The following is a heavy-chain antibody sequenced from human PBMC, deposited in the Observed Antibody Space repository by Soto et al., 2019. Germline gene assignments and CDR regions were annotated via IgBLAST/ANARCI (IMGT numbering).Heavy chain of an antibody. CDR1: GYTFTSYG. V-gene: IGHV1-18*01. CDR3: ARSGRGIAAAGTWWFDP. Sequence: ASVKVSCKASGYTFTSYGISWVRQAPGQGLEWMGWISAYNGNTNYAQKLQGRVTMTTDTSTSTAYMELRSLRSDDTAVYYCARSGRGIAAAGTWWFDPWGQGTLVTVSS. CDR2: ISAYNGNT. D-gene: IGHD6-13*01. J-gene: IGHJ5*02.